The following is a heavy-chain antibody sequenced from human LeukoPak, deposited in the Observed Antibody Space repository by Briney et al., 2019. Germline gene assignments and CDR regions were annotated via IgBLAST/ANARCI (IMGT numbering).Heavy chain of an antibody. CDR1: GITLSNYG. Sequence: GGSLRLSCRVSGITLSNYGMSWVRQAPGKGLEWVAGIGGGGGCPNYADSVKGRFTISRDNPKNTLYLQMTSLRAEDTAVYFCAKRGVVIRVILVGFHKEAYYFDSWGQGALVTVSS. CDR3: AKRGVVIRVILVGFHKEAYYFDS. CDR2: IGGGGGCP. V-gene: IGHV3-23*01. D-gene: IGHD3-22*01. J-gene: IGHJ4*02.